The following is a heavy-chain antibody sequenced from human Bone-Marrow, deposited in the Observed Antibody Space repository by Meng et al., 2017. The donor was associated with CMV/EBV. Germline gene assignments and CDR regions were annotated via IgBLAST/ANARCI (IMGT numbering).Heavy chain of an antibody. CDR3: ARDGPQYSPTSGWFHP. D-gene: IGHD2/OR15-2a*01. CDR1: GFTFSSYW. Sequence: GESLKISCAASGFTFSSYWMSWVRQAPGKGLEWVANIKQDGSEEHYVDSVEGRFIISRDNAKNSLHLQMNNLRAEDTGVYYCARDGPQYSPTSGWFHPWGQGTLVTVSS. CDR2: IKQDGSEE. J-gene: IGHJ5*02. V-gene: IGHV3-7*01.